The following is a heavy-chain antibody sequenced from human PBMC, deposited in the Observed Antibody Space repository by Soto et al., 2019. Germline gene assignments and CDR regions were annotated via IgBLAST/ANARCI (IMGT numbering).Heavy chain of an antibody. Sequence: VQLVESGGGLVKPGGSLRLSCAASGFTFSSYAMHWVRQAPGKGLEWVAVISYDGSNKYYADSVKGRFTISRDNSKNTLYLQMNSLRAEDTAVYYCASRLGLGAVAGTEDYYFDYWGQGTLVTVSS. CDR2: ISYDGSNK. CDR1: GFTFSSYA. V-gene: IGHV3-30-3*01. D-gene: IGHD6-19*01. J-gene: IGHJ4*02. CDR3: ASRLGLGAVAGTEDYYFDY.